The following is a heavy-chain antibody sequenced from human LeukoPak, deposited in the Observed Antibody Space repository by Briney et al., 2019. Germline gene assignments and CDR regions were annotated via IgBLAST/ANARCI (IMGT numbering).Heavy chain of an antibody. CDR1: GFTFSSYW. Sequence: GGSLRLSCAASGFTFSSYWMSWVRQAPGKGLEWVANIKQDGSEKYYVDSVKGRLTISRDNAKNSLYLQMNSLRAEDTAVYYCARVKYYYGSGSDYFDYWGQGTLVTVSS. D-gene: IGHD3-10*01. J-gene: IGHJ4*02. V-gene: IGHV3-7*03. CDR3: ARVKYYYGSGSDYFDY. CDR2: IKQDGSEK.